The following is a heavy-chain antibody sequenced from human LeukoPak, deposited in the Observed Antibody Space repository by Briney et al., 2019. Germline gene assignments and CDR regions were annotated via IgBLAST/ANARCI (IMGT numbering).Heavy chain of an antibody. CDR1: GGSISSSSYY. J-gene: IGHJ5*02. CDR2: IYYSGST. Sequence: SETLSLTCTVSGGSISSSSYYWGWIRQPTGKGLEWIGSIYYSGSTYYNPSLKSRVTISVDTSKNQFSLKLSSVTAADTAVYYCARFNYYDGGSWFDPWGQGTLVTVSS. CDR3: ARFNYYDGGSWFDP. V-gene: IGHV4-39*07. D-gene: IGHD3-22*01.